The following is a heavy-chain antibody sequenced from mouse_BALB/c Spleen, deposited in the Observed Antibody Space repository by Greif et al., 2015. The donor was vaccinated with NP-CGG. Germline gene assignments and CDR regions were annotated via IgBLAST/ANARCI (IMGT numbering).Heavy chain of an antibody. Sequence: VQLQQSGAELMKPGASVKISCKATGYTFSSYWIEWVKQRPGHGLEWIGEILPGSGSTNYNEKFKGKATFTADTSSNTAYMQLSSLTSEDSAVDYCAYDGFAHWGQGTLVTVSA. CDR3: AYDGFAH. D-gene: IGHD2-3*01. CDR1: GYTFSSYW. V-gene: IGHV1-9*01. CDR2: ILPGSGST. J-gene: IGHJ3*01.